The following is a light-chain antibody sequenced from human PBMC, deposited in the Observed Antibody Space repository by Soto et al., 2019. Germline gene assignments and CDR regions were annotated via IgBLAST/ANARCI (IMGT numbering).Light chain of an antibody. J-gene: IGLJ2*01. CDR3: QSYDSSLSGPYVV. V-gene: IGLV1-40*01. Sequence: QSVLTQPPSVSGAPGQRVTISCTGSSSNIGAGYDVHWYQQLPGTAPKLLLYGNSNRPSGVPDRFSGSKSGTSASLVITGLQAEDEADYYCQSYDSSLSGPYVVFGGGTKLTVL. CDR1: SSNIGAGYD. CDR2: GNS.